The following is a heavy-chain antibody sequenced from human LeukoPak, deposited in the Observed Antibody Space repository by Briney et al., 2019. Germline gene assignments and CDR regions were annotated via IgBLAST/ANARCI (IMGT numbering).Heavy chain of an antibody. Sequence: GGSLRLSCEASGFTFSSYGMHWVRQAPGKGLEWVAVIWYNGSDKYYADSVKGRFSISRDNSKNTLYLQMNSLRAEDTAVYYCARELPPVVNFYFDSWGQGTLVTVSS. CDR2: IWYNGSDK. D-gene: IGHD3-22*01. J-gene: IGHJ4*02. CDR1: GFTFSSYG. CDR3: ARELPPVVNFYFDS. V-gene: IGHV3-33*01.